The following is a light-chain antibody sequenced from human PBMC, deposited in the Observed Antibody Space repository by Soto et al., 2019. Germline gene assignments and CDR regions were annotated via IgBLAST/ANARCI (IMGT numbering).Light chain of an antibody. Sequence: QSVLTQPPSVSGAPGQRVTISCTGSSSNIGAGYDVHWYQHLPGTAPKLLIYVNNNRPSGVPDRFSGSKSGTSASLAITGLQAEDEADYYCQSYDSSLSGFYVFGTGTKVTVL. CDR2: VNN. CDR3: QSYDSSLSGFYV. V-gene: IGLV1-40*01. CDR1: SSNIGAGYD. J-gene: IGLJ1*01.